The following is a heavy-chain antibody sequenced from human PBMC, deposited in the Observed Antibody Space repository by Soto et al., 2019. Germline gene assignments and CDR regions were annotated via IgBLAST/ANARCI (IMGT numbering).Heavy chain of an antibody. CDR1: GYTFTSYD. V-gene: IGHV1-8*01. CDR2: MNPESGNT. J-gene: IGHJ5*02. Sequence: QVQLVQSGAEVKKPGASVKVSCKASGYTFTSYDIHWVRQATGQGLEWMGWMNPESGNTGQSKQFQGRVTMTRDTSISTAYMEMTSLRSEDTAVYYCARGRFRRTWFDPWGQGTLVTVSS. D-gene: IGHD3-16*01. CDR3: ARGRFRRTWFDP.